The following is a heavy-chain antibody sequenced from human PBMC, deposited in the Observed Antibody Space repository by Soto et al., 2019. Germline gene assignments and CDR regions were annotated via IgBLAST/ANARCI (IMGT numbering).Heavy chain of an antibody. D-gene: IGHD1-26*01. CDR1: GFTFSSYG. CDR3: AKGGKGATRPHDFED. V-gene: IGHV3-30*18. Sequence: GGSLRLAFGASGFTFSSYGMQWVRQAPGKGVAWVAVISYDGGNRYYADSVKGRFTISRDNSKNTPYLQMNSLRAEDTAMYYCAKGGKGATRPHDFEDWGQGTGVTVAS. CDR2: ISYDGGNR. J-gene: IGHJ4*02.